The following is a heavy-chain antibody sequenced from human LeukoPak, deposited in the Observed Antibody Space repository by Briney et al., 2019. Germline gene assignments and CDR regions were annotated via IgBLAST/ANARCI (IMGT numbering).Heavy chain of an antibody. Sequence: GASVKVSCKASGGTFSSYAISWVRQAPGQGLEWMGGIIPIFGTANYAQKFQGRVTITADKSTSTAYMELSSLRSEDTAVYYCARVNGRDPRSGSYYWGQGTLVTVSS. CDR3: ARVNGRDPRSGSYY. CDR1: GGTFSSYA. V-gene: IGHV1-69*06. D-gene: IGHD3-22*01. J-gene: IGHJ4*02. CDR2: IIPIFGTA.